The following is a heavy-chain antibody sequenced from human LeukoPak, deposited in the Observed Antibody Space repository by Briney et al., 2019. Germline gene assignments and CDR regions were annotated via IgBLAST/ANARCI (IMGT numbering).Heavy chain of an antibody. CDR1: GFTFSSYE. Sequence: PGGSLRLSCAASGFTFSSYEMNWVRQAPGKGLEWVSYISSSGSTIYYADSVKGRFTISRDNTKNSLYLEMSSLRAEDTAVYYCARDLWYYSDSSGYSNWFDPWGQGTLVTVSS. V-gene: IGHV3-48*03. D-gene: IGHD3-22*01. CDR2: ISSSGSTI. CDR3: ARDLWYYSDSSGYSNWFDP. J-gene: IGHJ5*02.